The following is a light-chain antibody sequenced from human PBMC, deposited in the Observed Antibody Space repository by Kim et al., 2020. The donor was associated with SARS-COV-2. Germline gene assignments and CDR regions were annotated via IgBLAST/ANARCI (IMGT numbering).Light chain of an antibody. CDR3: GTWDSSLSTVV. Sequence: QKVTISCAGSSSNIGNNYVSWYQQLPGPAPKLLIYDNNKRPSGIPDRFSGCESGTSATLGITGRQTGDEADYYCGTWDSSLSTVVFGGGTK. CDR2: DNN. CDR1: SSNIGNNY. J-gene: IGLJ2*01. V-gene: IGLV1-51*01.